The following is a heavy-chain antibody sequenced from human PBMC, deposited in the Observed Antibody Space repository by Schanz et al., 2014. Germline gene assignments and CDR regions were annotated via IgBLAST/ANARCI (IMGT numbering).Heavy chain of an antibody. J-gene: IGHJ6*03. CDR2: ISSSSSYI. CDR1: GFIVSSTY. D-gene: IGHD2-21*02. Sequence: EVQLLESGGGLVQPGGSLRLSCAASGFIVSSTYMTWVRQAPGKGLEWVSSISSSSSYISYADSVKGRFTISRDNAKNSLYLQMNSLRAEDTAVYYCARPSDSSWYMDVWGKGTTVTVSS. CDR3: ARPSDSSWYMDV. V-gene: IGHV3-21*01.